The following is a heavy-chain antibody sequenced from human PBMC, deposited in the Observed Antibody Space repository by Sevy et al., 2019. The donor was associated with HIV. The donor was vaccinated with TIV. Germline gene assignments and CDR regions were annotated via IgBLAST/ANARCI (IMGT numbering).Heavy chain of an antibody. J-gene: IGHJ4*02. Sequence: SETLSLTCAVYGGSFSGYYWSWIRQPPGKGLEWIGEINHSGSTNYNPSLKSRVTISVDTSKNQFSLKLSSVTAADTAVYYCARVVTDIHSDYFDYWGQGTLVTVSS. CDR2: INHSGST. CDR3: ARVVTDIHSDYFDY. CDR1: GGSFSGYY. D-gene: IGHD2-21*02. V-gene: IGHV4-34*01.